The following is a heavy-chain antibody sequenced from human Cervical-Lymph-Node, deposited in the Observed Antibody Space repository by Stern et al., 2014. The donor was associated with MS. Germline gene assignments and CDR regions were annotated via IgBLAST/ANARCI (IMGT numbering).Heavy chain of an antibody. J-gene: IGHJ4*02. D-gene: IGHD4-17*01. CDR3: ARARVGDYARSPHLDS. V-gene: IGHV3-21*01. Sequence: AQLVESGGGLVKPGESLRLSCDASGFTFSHYSINWVRQAPGKGLEWISSISTNSTHTYYADSVEGRFTISRDSAKDSVSLHMVRLRAEDTAVYYCARARVGDYARSPHLDSWGQGTLVTVSS. CDR1: GFTFSHYS. CDR2: ISTNSTHT.